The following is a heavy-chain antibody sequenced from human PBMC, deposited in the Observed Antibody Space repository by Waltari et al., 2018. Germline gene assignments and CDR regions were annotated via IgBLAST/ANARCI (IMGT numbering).Heavy chain of an antibody. CDR2: FYYSGFT. V-gene: IGHV4-59*11. CDR3: ARDWTPGIGVGGGYYDP. Sequence: QVHLQESGPGVVRTSETLSLTCTVSGGFIIGHYWSWIRQPPGKGLEGSVHFYYSGFTDHMPSISSRLSMSIDTSKNQFSLRRASMTAADTAVYYCARDWTPGIGVGGGYYDPWGQGILVSVSS. J-gene: IGHJ5*02. D-gene: IGHD3-10*01. CDR1: GGFIIGHY.